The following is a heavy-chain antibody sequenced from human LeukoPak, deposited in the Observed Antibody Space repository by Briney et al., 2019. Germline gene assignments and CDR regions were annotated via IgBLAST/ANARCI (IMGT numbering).Heavy chain of an antibody. V-gene: IGHV3-21*01. CDR3: AKDLIF. D-gene: IGHD2/OR15-2a*01. CDR1: GFSFSSYT. Sequence: GGSLRLSCAASGFSFSSYTMNWVRQAPGKGLEWVSSIGSSSRYIYYAGSVKGRFTISRDNSKNTLYLQMNSLRTEDTAVYYCAKDLIFWGQGTLVTVSS. J-gene: IGHJ4*02. CDR2: IGSSSRYI.